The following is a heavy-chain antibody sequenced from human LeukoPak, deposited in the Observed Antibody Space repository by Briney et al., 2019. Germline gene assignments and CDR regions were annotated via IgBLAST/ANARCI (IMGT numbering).Heavy chain of an antibody. CDR1: GYTFTSYY. V-gene: IGHV1-46*01. CDR2: INPSGGRT. J-gene: IGHJ6*02. CDR3: ARVDTAMVTTYYYYGMDV. Sequence: GASVKVSCKASGYTFTSYYIHWVRQAPGQGLEWMGIINPSGGRTTYAQKFQGRVSMTRDTSTSTVYMELRSLRSEDTALYYCARVDTAMVTTYYYYGMDVWGQGTTVTVSS. D-gene: IGHD5-18*01.